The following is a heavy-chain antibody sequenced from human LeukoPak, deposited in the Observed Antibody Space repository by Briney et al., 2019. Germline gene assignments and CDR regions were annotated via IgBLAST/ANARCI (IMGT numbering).Heavy chain of an antibody. Sequence: ASVKVSCKASGGTFSSYTISWVRQAPGQGLEWMGRIIPILGIANYAQKFQGRVTITADKSTSTAYMELSSLRSEDTAVYYCARVGRDILTGYSDYWGQGTLVTVSS. D-gene: IGHD3-9*01. CDR2: IIPILGIA. CDR1: GGTFSSYT. CDR3: ARVGRDILTGYSDY. J-gene: IGHJ4*02. V-gene: IGHV1-69*02.